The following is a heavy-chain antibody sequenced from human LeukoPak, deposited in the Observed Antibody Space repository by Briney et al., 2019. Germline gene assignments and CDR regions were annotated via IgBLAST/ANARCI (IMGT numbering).Heavy chain of an antibody. J-gene: IGHJ3*02. CDR1: GYTFTSYY. V-gene: IGHV1-46*01. CDR2: INPSGGST. CDR3: AREAYYYGSGSYYRDAFDI. Sequence: ASVKVSCKASGYTFTSYYMHCVRQAPGQGLEWMGIINPSGGSTSYAQKFQGRVTMTRDTSTSTVYMELSSLRSEDTAVYYCAREAYYYGSGSYYRDAFDIWGQGTMVTVSS. D-gene: IGHD3-10*01.